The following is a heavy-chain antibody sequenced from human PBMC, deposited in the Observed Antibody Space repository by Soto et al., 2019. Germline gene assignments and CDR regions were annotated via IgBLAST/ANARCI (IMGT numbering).Heavy chain of an antibody. J-gene: IGHJ5*02. Sequence: QLQLQESGSGLVKPSQTLSLTCAVSGGSISSGGYSWSWIRQPPGKGLEWIGYIYHSGSTYYNPSFKSRVTISVDRSKNQFSLKLSSVTAADTAVYYCARGVGGAYDFWSGEFDPWGQGTLVTVSS. CDR3: ARGVGGAYDFWSGEFDP. V-gene: IGHV4-30-2*01. CDR2: IYHSGST. D-gene: IGHD3-3*01. CDR1: GGSISSGGYS.